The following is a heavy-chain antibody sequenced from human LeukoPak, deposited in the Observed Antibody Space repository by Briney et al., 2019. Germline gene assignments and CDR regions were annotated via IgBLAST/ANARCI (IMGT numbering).Heavy chain of an antibody. V-gene: IGHV3-21*01. CDR2: ISSSSSYI. Sequence: PGGSLRLSCAASGFTFSSYSVNWVRQAPGKGLEWVSSISSSSSYIYYADSVKGRFTISRDNAKNSLYLQMNSLRAEDTAVYYCARDGYCSSTSCYPGAASWGQGTLVTVSS. CDR3: ARDGYCSSTSCYPGAAS. D-gene: IGHD2-2*03. J-gene: IGHJ5*02. CDR1: GFTFSSYS.